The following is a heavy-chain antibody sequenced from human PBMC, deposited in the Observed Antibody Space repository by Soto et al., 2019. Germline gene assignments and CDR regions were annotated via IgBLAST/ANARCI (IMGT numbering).Heavy chain of an antibody. D-gene: IGHD3-10*01. CDR3: VLSGRRDGFRVLVGGSVDY. J-gene: IGHJ4*02. V-gene: IGHV2-5*02. Sequence: QITLKESGPTLVKPTQTLTLTCTFSGFTLSTSAVGVGWIRQTPGKALEWLALIFWDDDKRYSPSLKNRLTITKDTSKDQVVLTMTNMDPVDTATYYCVLSGRRDGFRVLVGGSVDYWGQGTLVTVSS. CDR1: GFTLSTSAVG. CDR2: IFWDDDK.